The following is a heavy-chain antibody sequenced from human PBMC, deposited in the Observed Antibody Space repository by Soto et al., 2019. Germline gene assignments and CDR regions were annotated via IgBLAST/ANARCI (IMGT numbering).Heavy chain of an antibody. J-gene: IGHJ3*02. CDR2: IYYSGST. CDR3: ARRWGDAFDI. V-gene: IGHV4-59*01. Sequence: QVQLQESGPGLVKPSETLSLTCTVSGGSISSYYWSWIRQPPGKGLEWIGYIYYSGSTHYNPSLKSRVTISVDTSKYQFSLQLRSVPAADTAVYYCARRWGDAFDIWGQGTMVTVSA. CDR1: GGSISSYY. D-gene: IGHD1-26*01.